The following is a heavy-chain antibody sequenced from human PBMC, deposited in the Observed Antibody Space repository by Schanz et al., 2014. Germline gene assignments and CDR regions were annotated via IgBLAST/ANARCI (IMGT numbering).Heavy chain of an antibody. Sequence: QVQLVQSGAEVKKPGASVKVSCKASGYTFTSYGISWVRQAPGQGLEWMGWISPYNGNTNYAQKLQGRVTMTADTSTSTAYMELSSLRSEDTAVYFCTSEAHNHDGLRSYSNVWGQGTLVTVSS. D-gene: IGHD3-10*01. CDR3: TSEAHNHDGLRSYSNV. CDR1: GYTFTSYG. J-gene: IGHJ4*02. CDR2: ISPYNGNT. V-gene: IGHV1-18*01.